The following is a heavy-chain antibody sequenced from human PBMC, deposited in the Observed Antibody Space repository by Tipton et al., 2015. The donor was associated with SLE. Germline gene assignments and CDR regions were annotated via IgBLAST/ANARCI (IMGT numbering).Heavy chain of an antibody. CDR1: GGSISSSSYY. Sequence: LRLSCTVSGGSISSSSYYWGWIRQHPGKGLEWIGYIYYSGSTYYNPSLKSRVTISVDTSKNQFSLILSSVTAADTAVYYCARDLTGTIGSAIYGLDVWGQGTTVTVSS. CDR3: ARDLTGTIGSAIYGLDV. V-gene: IGHV4-31*02. D-gene: IGHD1-20*01. J-gene: IGHJ6*02. CDR2: IYYSGST.